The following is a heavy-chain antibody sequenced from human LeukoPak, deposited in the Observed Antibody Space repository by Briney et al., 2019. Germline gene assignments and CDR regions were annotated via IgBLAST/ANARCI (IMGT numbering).Heavy chain of an antibody. Sequence: PGGSLRLSCAASGFTFSSYAMSWVRQAPGKGLEWVSAISGSGGSTYYADSVKGRFTISRDNSKNTLYLQMNSLRAEDTAVYYCAKEQPRPLRFLEWLAPNYYYYYGMDVWGQGTTVTDSS. CDR2: ISGSGGST. J-gene: IGHJ6*02. V-gene: IGHV3-23*01. CDR1: GFTFSSYA. D-gene: IGHD3-3*01. CDR3: AKEQPRPLRFLEWLAPNYYYYYGMDV.